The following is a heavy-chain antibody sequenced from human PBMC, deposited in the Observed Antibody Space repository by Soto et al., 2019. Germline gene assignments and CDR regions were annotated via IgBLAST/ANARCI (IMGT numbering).Heavy chain of an antibody. CDR1: GGSSGSSSYY. D-gene: IGHD4-17*01. J-gene: IGHJ6*02. CDR3: ARTGDYVIRGYYGMDV. V-gene: IGHV4-39*01. CDR2: IYYSGST. Sequence: PSETMSLTCTVAGGSSGSSSYYWGWIRQPPGKGLEWIGSIYYSGSTYYNPSLKSRVTISVDTSKNQFSLKLSSVTAADTAVYYCARTGDYVIRGYYGMDVWGQGTTVTVSS.